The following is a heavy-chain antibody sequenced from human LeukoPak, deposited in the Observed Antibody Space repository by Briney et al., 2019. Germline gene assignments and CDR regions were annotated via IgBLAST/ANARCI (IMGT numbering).Heavy chain of an antibody. CDR3: ARGRYYYDSSGYYYQMYYFDY. V-gene: IGHV4-61*02. CDR2: IYTIGST. J-gene: IGHJ4*02. Sequence: TSETRSLTCTVSGGSISSGSYYWSWIRQPAGKGLEWIARIYTIGSTNYTPSLKSRVTISVDTSKNQFSVKLSSVTAADTAVYYCARGRYYYDSSGYYYQMYYFDYWGQGTLVTVSS. D-gene: IGHD3-22*01. CDR1: GGSISSGSYY.